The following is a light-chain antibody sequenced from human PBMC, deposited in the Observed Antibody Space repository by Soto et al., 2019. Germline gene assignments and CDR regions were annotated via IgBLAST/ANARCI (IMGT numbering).Light chain of an antibody. CDR1: QGISNY. CDR3: QQLNAYPHS. Sequence: DMQLTQSPSFLSASVGDRVTITCRASQGISNYLAWYLQKPGKAPKLLISGASTLQSGVPSRFSGSGSGTEFTLTVSSLQPEDFATYYCQQLNAYPHSFGGGTKVDI. V-gene: IGKV1-9*01. CDR2: GAS. J-gene: IGKJ4*01.